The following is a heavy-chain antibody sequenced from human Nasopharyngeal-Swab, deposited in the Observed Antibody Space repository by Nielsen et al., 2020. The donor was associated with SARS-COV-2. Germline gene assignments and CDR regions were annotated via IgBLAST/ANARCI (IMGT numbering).Heavy chain of an antibody. J-gene: IGHJ3*02. CDR2: IYYSEST. V-gene: IGHV4-30-4*01. D-gene: IGHD3-3*01. CDR3: ARGDIGNGYYYSMSFGAFDI. Sequence: WIRQPPGKGLEWLGYIYYSESTYYNPSLKSRITMSLETSKNQFSLELKSVTAADTAVYYCARGDIGNGYYYSMSFGAFDIWGQVTMVTVSS.